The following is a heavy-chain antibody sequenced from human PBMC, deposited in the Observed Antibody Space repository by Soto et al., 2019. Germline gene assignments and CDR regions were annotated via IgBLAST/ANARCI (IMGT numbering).Heavy chain of an antibody. CDR2: IIPIFGTA. Sequence: GASVKVSCKASGGTFSSYAISWVRQAPGQGLEWMGGIIPIFGTANYAQKFQGRVTITADESTSTAYMELSSLRSEDTAVYYYARDQAYYYDSSGYYYFDYWGQGTLVTVSS. CDR1: GGTFSSYA. J-gene: IGHJ4*02. D-gene: IGHD3-22*01. V-gene: IGHV1-69*13. CDR3: ARDQAYYYDSSGYYYFDY.